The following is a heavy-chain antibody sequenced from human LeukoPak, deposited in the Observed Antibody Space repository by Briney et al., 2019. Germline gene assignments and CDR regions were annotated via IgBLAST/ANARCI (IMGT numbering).Heavy chain of an antibody. V-gene: IGHV1-69*04. J-gene: IGHJ4*02. CDR1: GGTFSSYA. D-gene: IGHD6-13*01. CDR3: ARDAGIAAAGKLSSDY. Sequence: SVKVSCKASGGTFSSYAISWVRQAPGQGLEWMGRIIPILGIANYAQKFQGRVTITADKSTSTAYMELSSLRSEDTAVYYCARDAGIAAAGKLSSDYWGQGTLVTVSS. CDR2: IIPILGIA.